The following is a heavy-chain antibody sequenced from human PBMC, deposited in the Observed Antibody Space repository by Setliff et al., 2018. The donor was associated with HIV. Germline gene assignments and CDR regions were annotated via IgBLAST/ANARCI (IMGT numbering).Heavy chain of an antibody. CDR1: GYSFTNNW. Sequence: GESLKISCKGSGYSFTNNWIGWVRQMPGKGLEWMGITHPEDSDTRYNPSFQGRVTMTIDTSTSTAYLELRSLRSDDTAVYYCARVGPESLPYTWDDEADTFDIWGQGTMVTVSS. CDR3: ARVGPESLPYTWDDEADTFDI. CDR2: THPEDSDT. D-gene: IGHD1-1*01. V-gene: IGHV5-51*01. J-gene: IGHJ3*02.